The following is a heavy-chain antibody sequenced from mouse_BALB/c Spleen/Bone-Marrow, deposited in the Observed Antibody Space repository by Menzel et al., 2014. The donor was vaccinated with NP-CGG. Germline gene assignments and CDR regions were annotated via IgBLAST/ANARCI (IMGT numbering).Heavy chain of an antibody. Sequence: VQLKESGPELVKPGASVKMSCKASGYTFSAYVMHWVQQKPGQGLVWIGYINPYNDGTKYNEKFKGKATLTSDKSSSTAYMELSSLTSEDSAVYYCAREGGLRRGDYYAMDYWGQGTSVTVSS. CDR3: AREGGLRRGDYYAMDY. J-gene: IGHJ4*01. V-gene: IGHV1-14*01. D-gene: IGHD2-4*01. CDR2: INPYNDGT. CDR1: GYTFSAYV.